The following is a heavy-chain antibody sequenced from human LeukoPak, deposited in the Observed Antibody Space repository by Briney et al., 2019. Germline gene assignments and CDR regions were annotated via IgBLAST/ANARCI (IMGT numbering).Heavy chain of an antibody. Sequence: GGSLRLSCAASGFTFSSYWMSWVRQAPGKGLEWVANIKQDGSEKYYVDSVKGRFTISRDNAKNSLYLQMNSLRAEDTAVYYCARPAKYSSSWYYYYYYMDVWGKGTTVTVSS. D-gene: IGHD6-13*01. CDR2: IKQDGSEK. V-gene: IGHV3-7*01. CDR3: ARPAKYSSSWYYYYYYMDV. CDR1: GFTFSSYW. J-gene: IGHJ6*03.